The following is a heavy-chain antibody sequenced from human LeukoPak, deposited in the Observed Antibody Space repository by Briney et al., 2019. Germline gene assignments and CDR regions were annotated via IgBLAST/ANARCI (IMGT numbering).Heavy chain of an antibody. Sequence: RASLRLSCAAPGFTFSSYVMSWVPPAPGKGLGWVSAICGRGGSTYYADSVKGRFTISRENSKNTLYLQMSSLRAEDTAVYNCALEPLPPTLGFLRSSNDPWGEGTLVTVSS. CDR1: GFTFSSYV. J-gene: IGHJ5*02. V-gene: IGHV3-23*01. CDR2: ICGRGGST. D-gene: IGHD2/OR15-2a*01. CDR3: ALEPLPPTLGFLRSSNDP.